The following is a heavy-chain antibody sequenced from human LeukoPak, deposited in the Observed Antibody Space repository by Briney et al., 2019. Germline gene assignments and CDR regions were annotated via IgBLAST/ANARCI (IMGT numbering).Heavy chain of an antibody. D-gene: IGHD2-21*02. CDR1: GGSISSGGYY. Sequence: SQTLSLTCTVSGGSISSGGYYWSWIRQHPGKGLEWIGYIYYSGSTYYNPSLKSRVTISVDTSKNQFSLKLSSVTAADTAMYYCAAGPHHLYGGDARPVFDYWGQGTLVIVSS. CDR2: IYYSGST. J-gene: IGHJ4*02. CDR3: AAGPHHLYGGDARPVFDY. V-gene: IGHV4-31*03.